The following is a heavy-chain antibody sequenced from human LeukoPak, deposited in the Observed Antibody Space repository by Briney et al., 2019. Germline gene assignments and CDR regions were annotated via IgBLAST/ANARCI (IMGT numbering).Heavy chain of an antibody. CDR1: GFTFSDYY. CDR2: ISSSGSTI. D-gene: IGHD4-17*01. Sequence: GGSLRLSCAASGFTFSDYYMSWVRQAPGKGLEWVSYISSSGSTIYYADSVKGRFTISRDNAKNSLYLQMNSLRAEDTAVYYCAREDGHDYGDYVLDYFDYWGQGTLVTVSS. V-gene: IGHV3-11*01. CDR3: AREDGHDYGDYVLDYFDY. J-gene: IGHJ4*02.